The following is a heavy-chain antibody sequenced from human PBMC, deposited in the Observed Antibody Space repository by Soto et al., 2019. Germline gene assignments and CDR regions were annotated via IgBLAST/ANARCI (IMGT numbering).Heavy chain of an antibody. Sequence: SETLSLTCAVYGGTFSGYYWNWIRQTPEKGLEWIGEINQSGSTNYNPSLKSRVTLSVDPSNNQYSLKLTSVTAADTAVYYCARGVLEWLLRDSYYYYMDVWGKGTTVTVSS. D-gene: IGHD3-3*01. CDR1: GGTFSGYY. J-gene: IGHJ6*03. CDR3: ARGVLEWLLRDSYYYYMDV. V-gene: IGHV4-34*01. CDR2: INQSGST.